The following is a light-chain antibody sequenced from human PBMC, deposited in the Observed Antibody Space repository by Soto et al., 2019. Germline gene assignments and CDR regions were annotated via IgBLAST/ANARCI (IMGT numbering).Light chain of an antibody. V-gene: IGKV3-15*01. CDR3: QQYNNWPLT. CDR2: GAF. Sequence: ERVMTQSPATLAVSPGERATLSCRASQSISNNLAWYQQKPGQAPRLLIYGAFTRATGIPDRFSGSGSGTEFTLTISSLQSEDFAVYSCQQYNNWPLTFGGGTKVEIK. CDR1: QSISNN. J-gene: IGKJ4*01.